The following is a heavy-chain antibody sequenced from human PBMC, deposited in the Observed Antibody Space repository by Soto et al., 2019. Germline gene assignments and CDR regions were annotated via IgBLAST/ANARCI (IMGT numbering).Heavy chain of an antibody. J-gene: IGHJ3*02. D-gene: IGHD3-22*01. CDR2: ISYDGSNK. CDR1: GFTFSSYA. Sequence: ESGGGVVQPGRSLRLSCAASGFTFSSYAMHWVRQAPGKGLEWVAVISYDGSNKYYADSVKGRFTISRDNSKNTLYLQMNSLRAEDTAVYYCARDYRYYDSSGSYDAFDIWGQGTMVTVSS. CDR3: ARDYRYYDSSGSYDAFDI. V-gene: IGHV3-30-3*01.